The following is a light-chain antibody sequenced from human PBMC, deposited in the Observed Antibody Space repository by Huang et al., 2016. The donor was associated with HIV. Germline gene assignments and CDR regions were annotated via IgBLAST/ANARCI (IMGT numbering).Light chain of an antibody. V-gene: IGKV3-15*01. CDR1: QSVSSK. CDR3: QQYNQWPYS. J-gene: IGKJ2*01. CDR2: DAS. Sequence: EIVMTQSPATLSVSPGERATLSCRASQSVSSKLAWYQQRPGQAPRLLIYDASTRATAVPSRCSGSGSGMEFTLTISSLQSEDFAVYFCQQYNQWPYSFGQGTNLEI.